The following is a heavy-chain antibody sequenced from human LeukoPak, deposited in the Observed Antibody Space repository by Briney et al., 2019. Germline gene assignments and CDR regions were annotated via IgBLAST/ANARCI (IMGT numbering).Heavy chain of an antibody. J-gene: IGHJ4*02. CDR3: ARGRLLWFGELAPLDY. D-gene: IGHD3-10*01. CDR2: INPNSGGT. CDR1: GYTFTSYY. Sequence: ASVKVSCKASGYTFTSYYMHWVRQAPGQGLEWMGWINPNSGGTNYAQKFQGRVTMTRDTSISTAYMELSRLRSDDTAVYYCARGRLLWFGELAPLDYWGQGTLVTVSS. V-gene: IGHV1-2*02.